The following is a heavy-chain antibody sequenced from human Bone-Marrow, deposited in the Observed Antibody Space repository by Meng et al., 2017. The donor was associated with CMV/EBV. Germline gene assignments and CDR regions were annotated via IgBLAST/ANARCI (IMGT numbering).Heavy chain of an antibody. D-gene: IGHD3-16*01. V-gene: IGHV3-11*04. CDR3: ARSYTAVTFYYYYGMDV. CDR2: ISSSGSTI. CDR1: GFTFSDYY. J-gene: IGHJ6*02. Sequence: GESLKISCAASGFTFSDYYMSWIRQAPGKGLEWVSYISSSGSTIYYADSVKGRFTISRDNAKNSLYLQMNSLRAEDTAVYYCARSYTAVTFYYYYGMDVWGQGNTVNVAS.